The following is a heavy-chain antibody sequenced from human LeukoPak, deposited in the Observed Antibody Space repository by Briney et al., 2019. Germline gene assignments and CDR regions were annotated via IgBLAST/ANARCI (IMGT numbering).Heavy chain of an antibody. J-gene: IGHJ3*02. V-gene: IGHV4-34*01. CDR2: INHSGST. CDR3: ARLSSITMIVVVPPGAFDI. Sequence: TSETLSLTCAVYGGSFSGYYWSWIRQPPGKGLEWIGEINHSGSTNYNPSLKSRVTISVDTSKNQFSLKLSSVTAADTAVYYCARLSSITMIVVVPPGAFDIWGQGTMVTVSS. CDR1: GGSFSGYY. D-gene: IGHD3-22*01.